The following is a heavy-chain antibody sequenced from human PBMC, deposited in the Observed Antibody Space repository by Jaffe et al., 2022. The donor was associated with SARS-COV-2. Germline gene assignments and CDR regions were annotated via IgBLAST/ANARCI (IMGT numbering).Heavy chain of an antibody. V-gene: IGHV4-59*01. Sequence: QVQLQESGPGLVKPSETLSLTCTVSGGSISSYYWSWIRQPPGKGLEWIGYIYYSGSTNYNPSLKSRVTISVDTSKNQFSLKLSSVTAADTAVYYCARRFIAAAGLGSFDIWGQGTMVTVSS. CDR3: ARRFIAAAGLGSFDI. CDR2: IYYSGST. CDR1: GGSISSYY. J-gene: IGHJ3*02. D-gene: IGHD6-13*01.